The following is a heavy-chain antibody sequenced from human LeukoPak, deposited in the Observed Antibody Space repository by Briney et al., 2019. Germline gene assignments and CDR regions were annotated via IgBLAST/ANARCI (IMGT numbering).Heavy chain of an antibody. CDR2: MSVHNGKT. J-gene: IGHJ4*02. V-gene: IGHV1-18*01. CDR3: ARGAHYDSSGYFGY. Sequence: GASVKVSCKASGYTFSSYGISWARQAPGQGLEWVGWMSVHNGKTKYAQNLQGRITMTTDTSTTTAYMELTSLRSDDTAVYYCARGAHYDSSGYFGYWGQGTLVTVSS. CDR1: GYTFSSYG. D-gene: IGHD3-22*01.